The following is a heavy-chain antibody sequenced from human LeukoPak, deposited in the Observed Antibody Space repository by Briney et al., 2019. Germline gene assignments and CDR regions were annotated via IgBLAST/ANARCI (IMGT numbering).Heavy chain of an antibody. CDR3: AREGVQTTVDAFDV. CDR2: ISHDGSDK. Sequence: GGSLRLSCAASGFTFSTYWMTWVRQAPGKGLEWLSVISHDGSDKNNADSVMGRFIISRDNSKNTIYLQLNSLRPEDTAMYYCAREGVQTTVDAFDVWGLGTMVIVSS. CDR1: GFTFSTYW. D-gene: IGHD4-17*01. V-gene: IGHV3-30*03. J-gene: IGHJ3*01.